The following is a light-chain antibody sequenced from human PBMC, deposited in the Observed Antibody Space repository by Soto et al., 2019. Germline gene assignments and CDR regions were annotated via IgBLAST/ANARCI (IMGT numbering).Light chain of an antibody. J-gene: IGKJ2*01. Sequence: EIVMTQSPANLSVSPGERATLSCRASQSVSSNLAWYQQKPGQGPRLLIYGASTRATSIPARFSGSGSGTEFTLTLNSLQSEDFAVSYCQQYNTWPPYTFGQGTKLEIK. CDR2: GAS. CDR1: QSVSSN. V-gene: IGKV3-15*01. CDR3: QQYNTWPPYT.